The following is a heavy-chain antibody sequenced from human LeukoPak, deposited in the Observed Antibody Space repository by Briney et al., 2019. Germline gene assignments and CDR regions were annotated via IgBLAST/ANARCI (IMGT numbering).Heavy chain of an antibody. CDR1: GFTFSSYS. CDR2: ISSSSSYI. Sequence: RGSLRLSCAASGFTFSSYSMNWVRQAPGKGLEWVSSISSSSSYIYYADSVKGRFTISRDNAKNSLYLQMNSLRAEDTAVYYCARDRSSSGLDYWGQGTLVTVSS. J-gene: IGHJ4*02. D-gene: IGHD6-19*01. V-gene: IGHV3-21*01. CDR3: ARDRSSSGLDY.